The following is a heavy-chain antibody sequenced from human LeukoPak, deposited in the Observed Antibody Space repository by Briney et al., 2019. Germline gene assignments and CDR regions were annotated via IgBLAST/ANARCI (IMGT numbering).Heavy chain of an antibody. CDR2: ISAYNGNT. CDR3: ARDRRYSYGTDAFDI. D-gene: IGHD5-18*01. Sequence: GASVKVSCKASGYSFTNYGITWVRQAPGQGLEWMGWISAYNGNTNYAQKFQGRVTMTTDTSTSTAYMELRSLRSDDTAVYYYARDRRYSYGTDAFDIWGQGTMVTVSS. CDR1: GYSFTNYG. V-gene: IGHV1-18*01. J-gene: IGHJ3*02.